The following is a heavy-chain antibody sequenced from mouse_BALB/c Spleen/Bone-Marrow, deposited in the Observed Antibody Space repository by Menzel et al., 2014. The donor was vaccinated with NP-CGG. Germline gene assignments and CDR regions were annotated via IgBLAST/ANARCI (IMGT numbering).Heavy chain of an antibody. J-gene: IGHJ4*01. CDR1: GYAFSNSW. Sequence: VKLMESGPELVKPGASVRISCNASGYAFSNSWMNWVKQRPGQGLEWIGRIYPGDGDTYYNGKFKGKATLTADKSSSTAYMQLSSLTSVDSAVYFCARSDGYRALDYWGQGTSVTVSS. D-gene: IGHD2-3*01. CDR2: IYPGDGDT. V-gene: IGHV1-82*01. CDR3: ARSDGYRALDY.